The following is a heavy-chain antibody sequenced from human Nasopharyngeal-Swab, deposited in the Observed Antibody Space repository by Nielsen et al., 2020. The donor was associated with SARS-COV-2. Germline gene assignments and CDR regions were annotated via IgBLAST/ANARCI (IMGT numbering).Heavy chain of an antibody. Sequence: SETLSLTCTVSSGSISSYYWSWIRQPPGKGLEWIGYIYYSGSTNYNPSLKSRVTISVDTSKNQFSLKLSSVTAADTAVYYCARNAGDSHAFDIWGQGTMVTVSS. V-gene: IGHV4-59*01. D-gene: IGHD7-27*01. CDR1: SGSISSYY. CDR3: ARNAGDSHAFDI. J-gene: IGHJ3*02. CDR2: IYYSGST.